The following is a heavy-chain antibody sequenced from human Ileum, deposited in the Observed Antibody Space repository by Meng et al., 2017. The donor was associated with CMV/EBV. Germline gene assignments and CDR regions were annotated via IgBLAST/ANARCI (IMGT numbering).Heavy chain of an antibody. Sequence: SETLSLTCFVSGGSLNNYYWSWIRQHPGKGLEWIGHIYSSGLTSYHFPFKSRFTISVDMPKNQFSLNLTSVTAADTPVYNCERHFSGWSYYFDHWGQGMLVTVSS. J-gene: IGHJ4*02. CDR3: ERHFSGWSYYFDH. CDR1: GGSLNNYY. D-gene: IGHD6-19*01. CDR2: IYSSGLT. V-gene: IGHV4-59*01.